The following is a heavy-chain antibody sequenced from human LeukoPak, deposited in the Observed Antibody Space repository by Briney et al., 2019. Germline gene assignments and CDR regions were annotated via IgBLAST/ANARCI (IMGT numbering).Heavy chain of an antibody. CDR1: GFTFSSYA. Sequence: GGSLRLSCAASGFTFSSYAMSWVRQAPGKGLEWVSAISGSGGSTYSADSVKGRFTISRDNSKNTPYLQMNSLRAEDTAVYFCAKDFRYCGGNCYLYNWFDPWGQGTLVTVSS. J-gene: IGHJ5*02. CDR3: AKDFRYCGGNCYLYNWFDP. D-gene: IGHD2-21*02. V-gene: IGHV3-23*01. CDR2: ISGSGGST.